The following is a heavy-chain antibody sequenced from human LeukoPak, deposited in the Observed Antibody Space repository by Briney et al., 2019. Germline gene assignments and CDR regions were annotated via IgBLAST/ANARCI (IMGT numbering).Heavy chain of an antibody. CDR1: GFTFSSYA. CDR2: ISHDGDTT. V-gene: IGHV3-64D*06. J-gene: IGHJ4*02. CDR3: APGKFDY. Sequence: GGSLRLSCSASGFTFSSYAMHWVRQAPGKGLEYVSAISHDGDTTYYADSVKGRFTISRDNSENTLYLQMSSLRAEDTSVYYCAPGKFDYWGQGTLVTVSS.